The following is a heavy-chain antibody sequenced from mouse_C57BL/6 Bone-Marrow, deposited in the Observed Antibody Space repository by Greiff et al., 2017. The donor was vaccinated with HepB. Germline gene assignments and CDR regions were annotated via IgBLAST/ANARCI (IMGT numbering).Heavy chain of an antibody. D-gene: IGHD1-1*01. CDR3: ARNYGTPYAMDY. Sequence: DVMLVESGGGLVQPGGSLSLSCAASGFTFTDYYMSWVRQPPGKALEWLGFIRNKANGCTTEYSASVKGRFTISRDNSQSILYLQMNALRAEDSATYYCARNYGTPYAMDYWGQGTSVTVSS. V-gene: IGHV7-3*01. J-gene: IGHJ4*01. CDR2: IRNKANGCTT. CDR1: GFTFTDYY.